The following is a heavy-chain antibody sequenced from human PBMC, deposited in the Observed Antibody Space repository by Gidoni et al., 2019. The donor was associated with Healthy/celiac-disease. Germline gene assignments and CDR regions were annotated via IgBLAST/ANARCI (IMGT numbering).Heavy chain of an antibody. CDR2: INHSGST. D-gene: IGHD3-10*01. CDR1: GGSFSGYY. V-gene: IGHV4-34*01. Sequence: QVQLQQWGAGLLKPSETLSLTCAVYGGSFSGYYWSWIRQPPGKGLEWIGEINHSGSTNYNPSLKSRVTISVDTSKNQFSLKLSSVTAADTAVYYCARTTLLLWFGLDYWGQGTLVTVSS. CDR3: ARTTLLLWFGLDY. J-gene: IGHJ4*02.